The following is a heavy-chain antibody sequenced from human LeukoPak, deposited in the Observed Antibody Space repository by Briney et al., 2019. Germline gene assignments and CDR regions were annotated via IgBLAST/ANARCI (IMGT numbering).Heavy chain of an antibody. J-gene: IGHJ4*02. V-gene: IGHV1-18*01. D-gene: IGHD2-15*01. CDR3: ARDDWLGYCSGGSCLVDY. CDR1: GYTFTSYG. CDR2: ISAYNGNT. Sequence: ASVKVSCKASGYTFTSYGISWVRQAPGQGLEWMGWISAYNGNTNYAQKLQGRVTMTTDTSTSTAYMELRSLRSDDTAVYYCARDDWLGYCSGGSCLVDYWGPGTLVTVSS.